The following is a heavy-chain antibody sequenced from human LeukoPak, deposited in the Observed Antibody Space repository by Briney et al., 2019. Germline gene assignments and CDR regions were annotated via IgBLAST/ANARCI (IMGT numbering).Heavy chain of an antibody. CDR1: GGTFSSYA. Sequence: SVKVSCKASGGTFSSYAISWVRQAPGQGLEWMGGIIPIFGTANYAQKFQGRVTITTDESTSTAYMELSSLRSEDAAVYYCARDAGAGYYYDSSGAYYYYMDVWGKGTTVTVSS. CDR2: IIPIFGTA. CDR3: ARDAGAGYYYDSSGAYYYYMDV. J-gene: IGHJ6*03. D-gene: IGHD3-22*01. V-gene: IGHV1-69*05.